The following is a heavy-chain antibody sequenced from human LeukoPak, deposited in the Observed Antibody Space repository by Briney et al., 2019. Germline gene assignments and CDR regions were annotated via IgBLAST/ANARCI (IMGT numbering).Heavy chain of an antibody. J-gene: IGHJ4*02. Sequence: GGSLRLSCAAFGFTFNNVWMNWVRQAPGKGLEWVARIKRKIDGETTDYVAPVKGRFTISRDDPENTLYLQMNNLKTEDTAVYYCTADLWASSRWSNYFWGQGTLVTVSS. CDR3: TADLWASSRWSNYF. CDR1: GFTFNNVW. D-gene: IGHD6-13*01. V-gene: IGHV3-15*07. CDR2: IKRKIDGETT.